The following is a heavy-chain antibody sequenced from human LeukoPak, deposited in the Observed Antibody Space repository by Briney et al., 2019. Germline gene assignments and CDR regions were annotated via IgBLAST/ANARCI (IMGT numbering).Heavy chain of an antibody. Sequence: GGSLRLSCAASGFTFDDYAMHWVRQAPGQGLEWVSGISWNSGSIGYADSVKGRFTISRDNAKNSQYLQMNSLRAEDTALYYCAKPVLGSSSWYEGFFDYWGQGTLVTVSS. V-gene: IGHV3-9*01. D-gene: IGHD6-13*01. CDR3: AKPVLGSSSWYEGFFDY. J-gene: IGHJ4*02. CDR2: ISWNSGSI. CDR1: GFTFDDYA.